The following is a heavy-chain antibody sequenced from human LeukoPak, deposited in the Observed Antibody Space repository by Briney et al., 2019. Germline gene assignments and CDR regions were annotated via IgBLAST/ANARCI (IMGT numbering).Heavy chain of an antibody. V-gene: IGHV3-30*04. Sequence: GGSLRLSCAASGFTFSSYAMHWVRQAPGKGLEWVAVISYDGSNKYYADSVKGRFTISRDNSKNTLYLQMNSLRAEDTAVYYCVKPITMIVVVYAFDIWGQGTMVTVSS. J-gene: IGHJ3*02. CDR1: GFTFSSYA. D-gene: IGHD3-22*01. CDR3: VKPITMIVVVYAFDI. CDR2: ISYDGSNK.